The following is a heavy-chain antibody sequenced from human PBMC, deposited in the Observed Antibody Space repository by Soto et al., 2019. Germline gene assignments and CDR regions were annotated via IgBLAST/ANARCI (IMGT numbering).Heavy chain of an antibody. V-gene: IGHV3-21*01. D-gene: IGHD6-13*01. CDR2: ISSSSSYI. CDR3: ARELRIAAACTLGGMDV. J-gene: IGHJ6*02. Sequence: EVQLVESGGGLVKPGGSLRLSCAASGFTFSSYSMNWVRQAPGKGLEWVSSISSSSSYIYYADSVKGRFTISRDNAKNSLYLQMNSLRAEDTAVYYCARELRIAAACTLGGMDVWGQGTTVTVSS. CDR1: GFTFSSYS.